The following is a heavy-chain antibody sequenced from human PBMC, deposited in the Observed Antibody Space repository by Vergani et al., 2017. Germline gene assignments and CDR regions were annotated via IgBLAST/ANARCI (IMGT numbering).Heavy chain of an antibody. Sequence: EVQLVESGGGLVPPGRSLRLSCAASGFSFGDYAMTWVRQAPGKGLGWVALIRNKAYGGTTEYAASVKGLFTISRDDSRRLAYLQLRVLKTEDTAVYFCSRGRGYCFGYSDYWSQGTLVTVSS. CDR1: GFSFGDYA. V-gene: IGHV3-49*04. D-gene: IGHD5-18*01. J-gene: IGHJ4*02. CDR3: SRGRGYCFGYSDY. CDR2: IRNKAYGGTT.